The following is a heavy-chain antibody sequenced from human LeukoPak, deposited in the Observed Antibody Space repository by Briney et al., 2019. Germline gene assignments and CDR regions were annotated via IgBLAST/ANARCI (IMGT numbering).Heavy chain of an antibody. CDR1: GFTFSSYG. J-gene: IGHJ4*02. CDR3: AREPQY. V-gene: IGHV3-30*03. Sequence: GGSLRLSCAASGFTFSSYGMHWVRQAPGKGLEWVAVISYDGSNKYYADSVKGRFTISRDNSKNTLYLQMNSLRPDDTAVYYCAREPQYWGQGTLITVSS. CDR2: ISYDGSNK.